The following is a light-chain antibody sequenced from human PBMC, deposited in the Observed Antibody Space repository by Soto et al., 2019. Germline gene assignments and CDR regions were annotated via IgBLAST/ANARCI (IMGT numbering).Light chain of an antibody. Sequence: IVFPQSPDTPCLSPGERATLSCRASKNIVNYLAWYQQKPGQAPRLLIYDASNRATGIPARFSGSGSETDFTLTISSLEPEDFGVYYCQQHSNWITFGQGTRLEIK. J-gene: IGKJ5*01. CDR1: KNIVNY. CDR3: QQHSNWIT. V-gene: IGKV3-11*01. CDR2: DAS.